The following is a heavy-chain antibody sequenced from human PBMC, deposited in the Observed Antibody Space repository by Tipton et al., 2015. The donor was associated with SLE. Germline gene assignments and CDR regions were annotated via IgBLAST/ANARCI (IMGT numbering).Heavy chain of an antibody. CDR3: ARGDSGSSLDY. V-gene: IGHV4-34*01. CDR2: IYYSGST. D-gene: IGHD3-10*01. CDR1: GGSFSGYY. J-gene: IGHJ4*02. Sequence: TLSLTCAVYGGSFSGYYWSWIRQPPGKGLEWIGYIYYSGSTNYNPSLKSRVTISVDTSKNQFSLKLSSVTAADTAVYYCARGDSGSSLDYWGQGTLVTVSS.